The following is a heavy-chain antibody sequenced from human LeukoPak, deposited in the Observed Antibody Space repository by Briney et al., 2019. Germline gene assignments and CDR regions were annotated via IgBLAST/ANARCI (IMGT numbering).Heavy chain of an antibody. CDR3: AKVFLWFGEGFDY. J-gene: IGHJ4*02. D-gene: IGHD3-10*01. V-gene: IGHV3-30*18. CDR2: ISYDGTNK. Sequence: GGSLRLSCAASGFSFSSYGMHWVRQAPGKGLEWVAVISYDGTNKYYADSMKGRFTISRDNSKNTLYLQMNSLRAEDTAVYYCAKVFLWFGEGFDYWGQGTLVTVSS. CDR1: GFSFSSYG.